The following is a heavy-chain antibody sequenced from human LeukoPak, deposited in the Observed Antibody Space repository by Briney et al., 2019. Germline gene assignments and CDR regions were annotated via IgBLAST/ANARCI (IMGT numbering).Heavy chain of an antibody. D-gene: IGHD3-10*01. Sequence: SETLSLTCAVYGVSISSDNWWTWVRQPPGKGLEWIGETHRSGDTKYNPSLNGRVTISMDNSKNQLFLNLISATAADTAIYFCATRHHSRTYMVPLDSWGQGTLVTVSS. CDR2: THRSGDT. CDR3: ATRHHSRTYMVPLDS. CDR1: GVSISSDNW. V-gene: IGHV4/OR15-8*02. J-gene: IGHJ4*02.